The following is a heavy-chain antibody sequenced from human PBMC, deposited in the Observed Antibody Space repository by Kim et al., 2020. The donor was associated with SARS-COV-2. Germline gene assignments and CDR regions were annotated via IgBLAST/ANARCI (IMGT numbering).Heavy chain of an antibody. D-gene: IGHD3-10*01. CDR2: INPNSGGT. J-gene: IGHJ3*02. CDR1: GYTFTGYY. Sequence: ASVKVSCKASGYTFTGYYMHWVRQAPVQGLEWMGWINPNSGGTNYAQKFQGWVTMTRDTSISTAYMELSRLRSDDTAVYYCAREGGVRGVIMNAFDIWGQGTMVTVSS. CDR3: AREGGVRGVIMNAFDI. V-gene: IGHV1-2*04.